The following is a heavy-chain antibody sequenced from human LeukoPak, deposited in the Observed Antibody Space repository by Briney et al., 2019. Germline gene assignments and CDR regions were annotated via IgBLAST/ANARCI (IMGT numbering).Heavy chain of an antibody. D-gene: IGHD4-23*01. CDR1: GYTFTDYA. CDR2: TNGATGNT. V-gene: IGHV1-3*01. Sequence: GASVTVSCTASGYTFTDYALHWVRQAPGQSLEWMGWTNGATGNTRFSQDFQGRLTITIDTSASTAFLDLSSLRSDDTAVYYCARSPGGNARTWLDYWGQGTLVTVSS. CDR3: ARSPGGNARTWLDY. J-gene: IGHJ4*02.